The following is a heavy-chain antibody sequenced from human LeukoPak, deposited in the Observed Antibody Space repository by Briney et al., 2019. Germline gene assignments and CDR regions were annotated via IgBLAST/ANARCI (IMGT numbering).Heavy chain of an antibody. V-gene: IGHV1-18*01. CDR2: ISAHNGNT. J-gene: IGHJ5*02. CDR3: ARDRDSSSWPPRDWFDP. CDR1: GYTFTSYG. Sequence: ASVKVSCKASGYTFTSYGISWVRQAPGQGLEWMGWISAHNGNTNYAQKLQGRVTMTTDTSTSTAYMELRSLRSDDTAVYYCARDRDSSSWPPRDWFDPWGQGTLVTVSS. D-gene: IGHD6-13*01.